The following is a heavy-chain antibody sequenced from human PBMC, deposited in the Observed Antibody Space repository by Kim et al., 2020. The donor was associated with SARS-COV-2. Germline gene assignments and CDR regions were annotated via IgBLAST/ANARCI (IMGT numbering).Heavy chain of an antibody. V-gene: IGHV1-46*01. CDR2: INPSGGST. J-gene: IGHJ6*03. D-gene: IGHD3-3*01. CDR3: ARDGYYDFWSGYSWVGSYYYYYMDV. CDR1: GYTFTSYY. Sequence: ASVKVSCKASGYTFTSYYMHWVRQAPGQGLEWMGIINPSGGSTSYAQKFQGRVTMTRDTSTSTVYMELSSLRSEDTAVYYCARDGYYDFWSGYSWVGSYYYYYMDVWGKGTTVTVSS.